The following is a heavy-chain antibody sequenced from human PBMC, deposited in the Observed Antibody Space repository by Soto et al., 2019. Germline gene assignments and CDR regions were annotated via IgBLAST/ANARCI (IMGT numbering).Heavy chain of an antibody. J-gene: IGHJ5*02. CDR1: GGSISSGGYY. Sequence: QVQLQESGPGLVKPSQTLSLTCTVSGGSISSGGYYWSWIRQHPGKGLEWIGYIYYSGSTYYNPSLKSRVTISVDTSKNQFSLKLSSVTAADTAVYYCARYGSYSGSYYGWFDPWGQGTLVTVSS. V-gene: IGHV4-31*03. D-gene: IGHD1-26*01. CDR2: IYYSGST. CDR3: ARYGSYSGSYYGWFDP.